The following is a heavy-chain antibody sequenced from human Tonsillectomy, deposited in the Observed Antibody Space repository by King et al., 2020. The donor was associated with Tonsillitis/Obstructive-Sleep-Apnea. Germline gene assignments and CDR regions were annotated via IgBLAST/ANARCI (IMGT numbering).Heavy chain of an antibody. V-gene: IGHV3-30*01. D-gene: IGHD6-19*01. CDR2: ISYDGSNK. CDR3: ARDGIAVAGTRETLPYYFDY. CDR1: GFTFSSYA. Sequence: VQLVQSGGGVVQPGGSLRLSCAASGFTFSSYAMHWVRQAPGKGLEWVAVISYDGSNKYYADSVKGRFTISRDNSKNTLYLQMNSLRAEDTAVYYCARDGIAVAGTRETLPYYFDYWGQGTLVTVSS. J-gene: IGHJ4*02.